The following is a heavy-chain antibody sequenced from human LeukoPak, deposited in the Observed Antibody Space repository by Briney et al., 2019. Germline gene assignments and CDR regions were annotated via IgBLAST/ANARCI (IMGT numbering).Heavy chain of an antibody. V-gene: IGHV3-7*04. CDR2: IKDDGSEK. Sequence: GGSLRLSCVVSVFPLSSYWMTWVRQAPGKGLEWVANIKDDGSEKYSVDSVKGRFTISRDNAKNLLYLQMSSLRAEDTALYYCARARIDYWGQGTLVTVSS. D-gene: IGHD1-14*01. J-gene: IGHJ4*02. CDR1: VFPLSSYW. CDR3: ARARIDY.